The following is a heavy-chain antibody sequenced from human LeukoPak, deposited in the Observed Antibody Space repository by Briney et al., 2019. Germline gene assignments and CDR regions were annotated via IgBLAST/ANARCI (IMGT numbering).Heavy chain of an antibody. D-gene: IGHD3-22*01. Sequence: PSETLSLTCTVSGGSISSGRDYWSWIRQPAGKGLEWIGRIYTSGSTNYNPSLKSRVTISVDTSKNQFSLKLSSVTAADTAVYYCARGGDYYDSSGYYHWGQGTLVTVSS. V-gene: IGHV4-61*02. J-gene: IGHJ5*02. CDR3: ARGGDYYDSSGYYH. CDR1: GGSISSGRDY. CDR2: IYTSGST.